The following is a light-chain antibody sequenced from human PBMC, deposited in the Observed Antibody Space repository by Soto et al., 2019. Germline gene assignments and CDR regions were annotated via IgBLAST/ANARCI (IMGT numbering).Light chain of an antibody. J-gene: IGKJ1*01. Sequence: EMVMTQSPATLSVSPGESATRSCRASQSVSSSLAWYQQKPGQAPRLLIYGASTRATGIPARFSGSGSGIEFTLTISSLQSEDFAVYYCQQYNNWWTFGQGTKVEIK. V-gene: IGKV3-15*01. CDR2: GAS. CDR1: QSVSSS. CDR3: QQYNNWWT.